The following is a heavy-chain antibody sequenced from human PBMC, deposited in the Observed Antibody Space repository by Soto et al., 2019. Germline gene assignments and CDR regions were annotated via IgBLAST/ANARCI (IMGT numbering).Heavy chain of an antibody. CDR1: GFIFSSYG. CDR3: AKEVHCGGGSCSWSEGFDY. Sequence: QVQLVESGGGVVQPGRSLRLSCAASGFIFSSYGMHWFRQAPGKGLEWVAVISYEGSHTYYADSVKGRFTITRDNSKNTVYPQMNSLRPEDTAVYYGAKEVHCGGGSCSWSEGFDYWGQGTLLTVSS. V-gene: IGHV3-30*18. J-gene: IGHJ4*02. CDR2: ISYEGSHT. D-gene: IGHD2-15*01.